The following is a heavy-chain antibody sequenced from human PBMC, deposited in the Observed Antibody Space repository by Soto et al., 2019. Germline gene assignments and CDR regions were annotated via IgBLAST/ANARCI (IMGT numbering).Heavy chain of an antibody. Sequence: VKVSCKASGGTFSSYAISWVRQAPGQGLEWMGGIIPIFGTANYAQKFQGRVTITADESTSTAYMELSSLRSEDTAVYYCARVEGYSYASYYYGMDVWGQGTTVTVSS. CDR3: ARVEGYSYASYYYGMDV. CDR2: IIPIFGTA. CDR1: GGTFSSYA. J-gene: IGHJ6*02. D-gene: IGHD5-18*01. V-gene: IGHV1-69*01.